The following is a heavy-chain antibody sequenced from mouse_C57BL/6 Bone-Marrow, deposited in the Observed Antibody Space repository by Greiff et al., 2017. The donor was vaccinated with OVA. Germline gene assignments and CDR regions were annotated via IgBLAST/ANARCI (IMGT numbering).Heavy chain of an antibody. CDR3: ARFYYGSRGRHYYAMDY. CDR2: IYPGDGDT. J-gene: IGHJ4*01. Sequence: QVQLQQSGPELVKPGASVKISCKASGYAFSSSWMNWVKQRPGKGLEWIGRIYPGDGDTNYNGKFKGKATLTADKSSSTAYMQLSSLTSEDSAVYFCARFYYGSRGRHYYAMDYWGQGTSVTVSS. V-gene: IGHV1-82*01. CDR1: GYAFSSSW. D-gene: IGHD1-1*01.